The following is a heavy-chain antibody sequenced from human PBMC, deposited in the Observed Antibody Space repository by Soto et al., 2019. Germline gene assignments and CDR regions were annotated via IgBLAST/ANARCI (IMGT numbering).Heavy chain of an antibody. V-gene: IGHV1-69*13. CDR3: AREASIPGSFDP. CDR1: GGTFSSYA. CDR2: IIPIFGTA. D-gene: IGHD6-6*01. Sequence: SVKVSCKASGGTFSSYAISWVRQAPGQGLEWMGGIIPIFGTANYAQKFQGRVTITADESTSTAYMELSSLRSEDTAVYYCAREASIPGSFDPWGQGTMVTVYS. J-gene: IGHJ5*02.